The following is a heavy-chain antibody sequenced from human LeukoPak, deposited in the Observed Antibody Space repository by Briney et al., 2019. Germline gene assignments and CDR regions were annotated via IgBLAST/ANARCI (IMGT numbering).Heavy chain of an antibody. CDR1: GYTFTSYY. Sequence: ASVKDSCLASGYTFTSYYMHWVRQAPGQGLAWMGIINPSGGSTSYAQKFQGRVTMTRDTSTSTVYMELSSLRSEDTALYYCARGTRSYGLNWGQGTLDSVSS. J-gene: IGHJ4*02. CDR3: ARGTRSYGLN. CDR2: INPSGGST. V-gene: IGHV1-46*01. D-gene: IGHD5-18*01.